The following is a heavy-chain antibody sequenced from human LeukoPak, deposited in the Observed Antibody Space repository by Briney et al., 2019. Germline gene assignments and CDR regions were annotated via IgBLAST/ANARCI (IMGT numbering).Heavy chain of an antibody. J-gene: IGHJ5*02. D-gene: IGHD4-17*01. Sequence: PSETLSLTCTVSAGSISSYYWSWIRQPPGKGLEWIGYIFHSGSTNYNPSLKSRVTISVDTSKNQFSLKLSSVTAADTAVYYCARAGGDYYLTWGQGTLVTVSS. CDR1: AGSISSYY. V-gene: IGHV4-59*01. CDR2: IFHSGST. CDR3: ARAGGDYYLT.